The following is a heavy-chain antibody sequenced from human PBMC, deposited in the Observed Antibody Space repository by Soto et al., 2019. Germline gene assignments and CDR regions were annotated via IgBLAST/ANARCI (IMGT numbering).Heavy chain of an antibody. CDR2: IYPGDSDT. CDR3: ARRRGYSYGYVDYYYGMDV. J-gene: IGHJ6*02. CDR1: GYSFTNYW. V-gene: IGHV5-51*01. Sequence: GESLKISCKGSGYSFTNYWNGWVRQMPGKGLEWMGIIYPGDSDTRYSPSFQGPVTISADKSISTAYLQWISLKASDTAMYYCARRRGYSYGYVDYYYGMDVWGQGTTVTVSS. D-gene: IGHD5-18*01.